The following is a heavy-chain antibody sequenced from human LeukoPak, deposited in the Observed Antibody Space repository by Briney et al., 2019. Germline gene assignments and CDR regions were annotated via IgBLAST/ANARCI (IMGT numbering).Heavy chain of an antibody. CDR1: GYTFTSYY. Sequence: ASVKVSCKASGYTFTSYYMHWVRQAPGQGLEWMGIINPSGGSTSYAQKFQGRVTMTRDMSTSTVYMELSSLRSEDTAVYYCAREGYCSSTSCPDNYYYYMDVWGKGTTVTISS. V-gene: IGHV1-46*01. J-gene: IGHJ6*03. CDR3: AREGYCSSTSCPDNYYYYMDV. D-gene: IGHD2-2*01. CDR2: INPSGGST.